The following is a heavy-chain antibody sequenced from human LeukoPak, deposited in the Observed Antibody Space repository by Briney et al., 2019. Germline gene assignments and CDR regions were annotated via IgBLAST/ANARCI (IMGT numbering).Heavy chain of an antibody. CDR2: IYYCGST. Sequence: PSETLSLTCTVSGGSISSGDYYWSWIRQPPGKGLEWIGYIYYCGSTYYNPSLKSRVTISVDTSKNQFSLKLSSVTAADTAVYYCARTTLSWSNAFDIWGQGTMVTVSS. D-gene: IGHD4-17*01. CDR3: ARTTLSWSNAFDI. J-gene: IGHJ3*02. CDR1: GGSISSGDYY. V-gene: IGHV4-30-4*08.